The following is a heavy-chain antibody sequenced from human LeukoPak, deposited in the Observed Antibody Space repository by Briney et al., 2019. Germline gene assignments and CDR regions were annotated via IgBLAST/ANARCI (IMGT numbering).Heavy chain of an antibody. D-gene: IGHD3-10*01. CDR2: ISSSGTTI. CDR3: ASLRGVNR. J-gene: IGHJ4*02. CDR1: GFTFSDYY. Sequence: GGCLRLSCAASGFTFSDYYTSWIRQPPGKGREGVSYISSSGTTIYYADSVRGRFTVSRDNAKNSLYLQMNSLSAEDTAVYYCASLRGVNRWGQGTLVTASS. V-gene: IGHV3-11*01.